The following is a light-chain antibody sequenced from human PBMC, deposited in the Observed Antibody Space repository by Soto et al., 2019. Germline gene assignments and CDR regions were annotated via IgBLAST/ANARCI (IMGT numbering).Light chain of an antibody. CDR3: QQYNSYPLT. J-gene: IGKJ4*01. Sequence: DIHMTQSPSTLSASVGYRFTITCRASQSISSWLAWYQQKPVKAPKLLIYDASSLESGVPSRFRGSGYGTEFTLTISSLQPDDFATYYCQQYNSYPLTFGGGTKVDIK. V-gene: IGKV1-5*01. CDR1: QSISSW. CDR2: DAS.